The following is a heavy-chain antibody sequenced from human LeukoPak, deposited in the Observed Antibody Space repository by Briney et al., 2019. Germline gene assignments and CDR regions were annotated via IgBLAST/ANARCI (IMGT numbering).Heavy chain of an antibody. CDR3: ASSSSKRYNYYYYMDV. J-gene: IGHJ6*03. V-gene: IGHV3-9*01. CDR2: ISWNSGSI. D-gene: IGHD6-6*01. Sequence: PGGSLRLSCAASGFTFDDYAMHWVRQAPGKGLEWVSGISWNSGSIGYADSVKGRFTISRDNAKNSLYLQMNSLRAEDTALYYCASSSSKRYNYYYYMDVWGKGTTVTVSS. CDR1: GFTFDDYA.